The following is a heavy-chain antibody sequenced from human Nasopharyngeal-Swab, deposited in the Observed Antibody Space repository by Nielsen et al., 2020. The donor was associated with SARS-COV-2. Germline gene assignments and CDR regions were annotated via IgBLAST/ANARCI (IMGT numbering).Heavy chain of an antibody. J-gene: IGHJ2*01. V-gene: IGHV4-39*07. CDR1: GGSISNYIYY. CDR3: ARQPRYSSGWYRYFDL. D-gene: IGHD6-19*01. Sequence: SETLSLTCTVSGGSISNYIYYWGWIRQPPGKGLEWIGSIHYSGNTYYNPSLKSRITISVDTSKNQFSLNLNSVTAADTAVYYCARQPRYSSGWYRYFDLWGRGTLVTVSS. CDR2: IHYSGNT.